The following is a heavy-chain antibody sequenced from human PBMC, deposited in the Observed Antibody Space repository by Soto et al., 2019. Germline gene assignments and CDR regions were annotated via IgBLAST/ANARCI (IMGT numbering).Heavy chain of an antibody. Sequence: EVQLLGSGGGLVQPGGSLSLSCVGSGFTFSTYWMNWVRQAPGKGLEWVANINPDGNVGTYVDSVRGRFTTSKDNAKNSLYLKMNSLRADDAAVYFGAGWGGQDFNYWGQGIMVTVSS. D-gene: IGHD3-16*01. CDR1: GFTFSTYW. CDR2: INPDGNVG. J-gene: IGHJ4*02. CDR3: AGWGGQDFNY. V-gene: IGHV3-7*03.